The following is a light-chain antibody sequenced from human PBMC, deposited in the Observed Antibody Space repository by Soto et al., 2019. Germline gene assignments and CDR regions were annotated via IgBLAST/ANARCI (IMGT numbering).Light chain of an antibody. CDR2: AAS. CDR3: QQTYSTPIT. Sequence: DIQMTQSPSFVSASVGDRVTMSFRASEGINRWLAWYQQKPGKAPKLLIYAASTLQTGVPSSFSGNGSGTDFTLTISSLQPEDFVTYYCQQTYSTPITFGQGTRLEIK. J-gene: IGKJ5*01. CDR1: EGINRW. V-gene: IGKV1-12*01.